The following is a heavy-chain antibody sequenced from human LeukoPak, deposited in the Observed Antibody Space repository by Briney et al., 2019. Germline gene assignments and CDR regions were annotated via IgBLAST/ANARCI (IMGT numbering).Heavy chain of an antibody. Sequence: GASVKVSCKPPGYTFTGYYRHWVRQAPGQGLEWVGWINPNSGGTNSAQKFQGRVTMTRDTSISTAYMELISLRSDDTAVYYCARGAVGITMVRGLPNYYFYMEVWGKGTTVTVSS. J-gene: IGHJ6*03. D-gene: IGHD3-10*01. CDR1: GYTFTGYY. CDR2: INPNSGGT. V-gene: IGHV1-2*02. CDR3: ARGAVGITMVRGLPNYYFYMEV.